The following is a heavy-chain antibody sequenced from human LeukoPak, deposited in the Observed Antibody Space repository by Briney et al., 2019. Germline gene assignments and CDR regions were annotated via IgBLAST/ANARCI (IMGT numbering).Heavy chain of an antibody. J-gene: IGHJ4*02. Sequence: SETLSLTCAVYGGSFSGYYWSWIRQPPGKGLEWIGEINHSGSTNYNPSLKSRVTISVDTSKNQFSLKLSSVTAADSAVYYCARLTRLSTSPDRYYLDYWGQGTLVTVSS. CDR1: GGSFSGYY. CDR3: ARLTRLSTSPDRYYLDY. CDR2: INHSGST. D-gene: IGHD6-6*01. V-gene: IGHV4-34*01.